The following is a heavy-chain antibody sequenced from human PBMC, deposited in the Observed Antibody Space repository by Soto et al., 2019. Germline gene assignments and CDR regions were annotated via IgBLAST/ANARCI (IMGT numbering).Heavy chain of an antibody. CDR2: IYYSGST. CDR1: GGSMSSYY. J-gene: IGHJ4*02. D-gene: IGHD5-12*01. V-gene: IGHV4-59*01. CDR3: ARGEWLATIKPYFAY. Sequence: SETLSLTCTVSGGSMSSYYWSWIRQFPGKGLEWIGYIYYSGSTNYNPSLKSRVAISLDTSKNQFSLMLSSVTAADTAVYYCARGEWLATIKPYFAYWGQGTLVTVSS.